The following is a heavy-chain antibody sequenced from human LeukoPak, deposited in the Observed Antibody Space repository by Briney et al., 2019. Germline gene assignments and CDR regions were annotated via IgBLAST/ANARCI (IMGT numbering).Heavy chain of an antibody. CDR1: GFTFSSYG. D-gene: IGHD1-14*01. V-gene: IGHV3-30*02. J-gene: IGHJ6*02. CDR2: IRYDGSNK. Sequence: PGGSLRLSCAVSGFTFSSYGMHWVRQAPGKGLEWVAFIRYDGSNKYYADSVKGRFTISRDNSKNTLYLQMNSLRAEDTAVYYCAKDSRKNPYYYGMDVWGQGTTVTVSS. CDR3: AKDSRKNPYYYGMDV.